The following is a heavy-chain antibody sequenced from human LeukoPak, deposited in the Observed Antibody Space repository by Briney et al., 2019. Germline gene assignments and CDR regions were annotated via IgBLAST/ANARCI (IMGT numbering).Heavy chain of an antibody. Sequence: GSLRLSCAASGFTFSSYAMSWVRQAPGKGLEWVSAISGSGGSTYYADSVKGRFTISRDNSKNSLYLQMNSLRAEDTAVYYCARERRRGFIAAAGISAFDIWGQGTMVTVSS. V-gene: IGHV3-23*01. CDR2: ISGSGGST. D-gene: IGHD6-13*01. CDR3: ARERRRGFIAAAGISAFDI. J-gene: IGHJ3*02. CDR1: GFTFSSYA.